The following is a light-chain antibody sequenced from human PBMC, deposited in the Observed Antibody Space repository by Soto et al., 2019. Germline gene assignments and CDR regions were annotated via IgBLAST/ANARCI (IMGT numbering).Light chain of an antibody. J-gene: IGLJ1*01. CDR3: CSYVSRKTYV. Sequence: QSVLTQPASVSGSPGQSITISCTGTRTDVGGYNFVSWYQQHPGKAPKLIIYEVSNRPSGVSNRFSGSKSDNTASLTISGLQPEEEADSSCCSYVSRKTYVFGTGTKVTVL. V-gene: IGLV2-14*01. CDR1: RTDVGGYNF. CDR2: EVS.